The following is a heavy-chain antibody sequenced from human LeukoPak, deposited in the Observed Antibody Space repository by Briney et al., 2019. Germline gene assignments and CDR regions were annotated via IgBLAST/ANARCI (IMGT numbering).Heavy chain of an antibody. Sequence: PSQTLSLTCTVSGVSISSGDYYWSWIRQPPGKGLEWIGYIYYSGSTYYNPSLKSRVTISVDTSKNQFSLKLSSVTAADTAVYFCARVEGYSGYDQIFESWGQGTLVTVSS. CDR3: ARVEGYSGYDQIFES. J-gene: IGHJ4*02. D-gene: IGHD5-12*01. CDR1: GVSISSGDYY. V-gene: IGHV4-30-4*01. CDR2: IYYSGST.